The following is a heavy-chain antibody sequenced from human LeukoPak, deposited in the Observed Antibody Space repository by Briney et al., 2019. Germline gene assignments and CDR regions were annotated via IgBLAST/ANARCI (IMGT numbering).Heavy chain of an antibody. Sequence: ASVKVSCKASGYTFTGYYMHWVRQAPGQGLEWMGWINPNSGGTNYAQKFQGRVTMTRDTSISTAYMELSRLRSDDTAVYYCARGQGGDSHYYMDVWGKGTTVTISS. D-gene: IGHD3-16*01. V-gene: IGHV1-2*02. CDR3: ARGQGGDSHYYMDV. J-gene: IGHJ6*03. CDR1: GYTFTGYY. CDR2: INPNSGGT.